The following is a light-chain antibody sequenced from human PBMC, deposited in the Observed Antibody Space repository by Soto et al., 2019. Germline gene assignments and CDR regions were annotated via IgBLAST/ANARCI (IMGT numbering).Light chain of an antibody. CDR1: QTIRNY. CDR2: AAS. CDR3: QKYNSAPRT. V-gene: IGKV1-27*01. J-gene: IGKJ1*01. Sequence: DIEMTQSPSSLSASVGDRITITCRASQTIRNYLAWYQQKPGKAPKLLISAASTLQSGVPLRFSGSGSGTDFTLTISSLHPEAVATYYCQKYNSAPRTFGQGTKVEIK.